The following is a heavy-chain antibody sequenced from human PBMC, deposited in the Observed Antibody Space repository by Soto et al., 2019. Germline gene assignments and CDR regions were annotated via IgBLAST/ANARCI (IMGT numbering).Heavy chain of an antibody. V-gene: IGHV3-23*01. CDR3: AKGPIFGVENIYDY. CDR1: GFTFSSYA. J-gene: IGHJ4*02. Sequence: DVQLLESGGDLVQPGGSLRLSCAASGFTFSSYAMSWVRQAPGKGLEWVSSMSGAGRSSYDADSVKGRFTISRDNSKNTLYLQMNNVRAEDTALYYCAKGPIFGVENIYDYWGQGTLVTVSS. D-gene: IGHD3-3*01. CDR2: MSGAGRSS.